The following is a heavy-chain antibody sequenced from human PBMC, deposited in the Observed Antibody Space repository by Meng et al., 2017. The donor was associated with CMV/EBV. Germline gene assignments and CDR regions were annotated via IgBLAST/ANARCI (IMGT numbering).Heavy chain of an antibody. CDR3: ARGLGYCSSTSCPEYYYYGMDV. V-gene: IGHV3-21*05. J-gene: IGHJ6*02. CDR2: IDHRSNYI. D-gene: IGHD2-2*01. Sequence: GESLKISCVASGFSFSTYGMNWIRQAPGKGLEWVSFIDHRSNYIGYADSVKGRFTISRDNSKNTLYLQMNSLRAEDTAVYYCARGLGYCSSTSCPEYYYYGMDVWGQGTTVTVSS. CDR1: GFSFSTYG.